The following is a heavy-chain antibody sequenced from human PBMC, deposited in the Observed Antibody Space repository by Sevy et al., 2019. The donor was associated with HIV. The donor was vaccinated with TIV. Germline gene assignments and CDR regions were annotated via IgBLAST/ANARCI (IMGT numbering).Heavy chain of an antibody. D-gene: IGHD3-3*01. J-gene: IGHJ6*02. CDR2: IRYDGSNK. CDR3: ARDRLGITISAEWGGGMDV. Sequence: GGSLRLSCAVSGFTLSSYGMHWVRQAPGKGLEWVAVIRYDGSNKNYADSVKGRFSISRDNSKITLYLQMNSLSAEDTAVYYCARDRLGITISAEWGGGMDVWGQGTTVTVSS. V-gene: IGHV3-33*01. CDR1: GFTLSSYG.